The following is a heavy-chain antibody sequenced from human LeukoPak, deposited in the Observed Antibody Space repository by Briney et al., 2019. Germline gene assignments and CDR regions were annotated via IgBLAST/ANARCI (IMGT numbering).Heavy chain of an antibody. CDR1: GYTFTGYY. CDR3: ATSGTTESAFDI. D-gene: IGHD1-7*01. CDR2: INPNSGGT. Sequence: ASVKVSCKASGYTFTGYYPHWVRQAPGQGPEWMGWINPNSGGTNYAQKFQGWVIMTRDTSVSTAYMELSRLRSDDTAVYYCATSGTTESAFDIWGQGTLVTVSS. V-gene: IGHV1-2*04. J-gene: IGHJ3*02.